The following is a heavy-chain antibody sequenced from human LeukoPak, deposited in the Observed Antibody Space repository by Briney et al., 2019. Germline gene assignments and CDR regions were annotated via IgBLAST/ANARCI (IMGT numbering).Heavy chain of an antibody. J-gene: IGHJ4*02. D-gene: IGHD2-2*01. CDR3: ARVGGDIVVVPAARRPAPYFDY. CDR1: GGSFSGNY. V-gene: IGHV4-34*01. Sequence: SETLSLTCAVYGGSFSGNYWSWIRQPPGKGLEWIGEINYSGSTNYNPSLKSRVTISVDTSKNQFSLKLSSVTAADTAVYYCARVGGDIVVVPAARRPAPYFDYCGEGDLVTVSS. CDR2: INYSGST.